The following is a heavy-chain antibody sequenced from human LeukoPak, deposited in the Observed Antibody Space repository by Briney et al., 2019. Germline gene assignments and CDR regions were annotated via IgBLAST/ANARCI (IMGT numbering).Heavy chain of an antibody. CDR1: GFTVSSDL. CDR2: MNSGGET. CDR3: ESLDY. J-gene: IGHJ4*02. V-gene: IGHV3-66*02. Sequence: PGGSLRLSCVVSGFTVSSDLMNWVRQAPGKGLEWVSAMNSGGETYYADSVKGRFTISRDNSKNTLYLQMNSLRAEDTAVYYCESLDYWGQGTLVTVSS.